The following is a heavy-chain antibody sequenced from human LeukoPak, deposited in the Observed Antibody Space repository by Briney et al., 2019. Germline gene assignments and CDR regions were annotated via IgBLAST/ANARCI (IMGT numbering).Heavy chain of an antibody. V-gene: IGHV3-74*01. J-gene: IGHJ3*02. CDR3: ATRWEMATTPAAEEDAFDI. CDR1: GFTFRKYW. D-gene: IGHD5-24*01. CDR2: INPDDGST. Sequence: PGGSLRLSCTASGFTFRKYWLHWVRQAPGKGLVWVSRINPDDGSTSYADSVKGRFTISRDSAKSTLYLQMNSLRAEDTAVYYCATRWEMATTPAAEEDAFDIWGQGTMVTVSS.